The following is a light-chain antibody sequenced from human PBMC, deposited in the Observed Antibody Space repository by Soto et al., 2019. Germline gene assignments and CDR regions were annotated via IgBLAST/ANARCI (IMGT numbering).Light chain of an antibody. CDR1: QSIGDT. CDR3: QQYNSYSRT. J-gene: IGKJ1*01. Sequence: EIVMTQSPATLSVSPGGRATLSCRASQSIGDTLAWYQQKPGQAPRLLIYGASSRVTGFPARFSGSGSGTEFTLTISSLQPDDFATYYCQQYNSYSRTFGQGTKVDIK. V-gene: IGKV3-15*01. CDR2: GAS.